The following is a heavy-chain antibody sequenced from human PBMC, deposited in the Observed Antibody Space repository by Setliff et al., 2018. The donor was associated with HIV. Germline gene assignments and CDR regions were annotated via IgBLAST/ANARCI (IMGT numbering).Heavy chain of an antibody. CDR1: GYSFTYYA. CDR2: INAGNGNT. D-gene: IGHD3-10*01. CDR3: AKLTYFGSGSRVPKPGYFYMDV. J-gene: IGHJ6*03. Sequence: ASVKVSCKASGYSFTYYAMHWVRQAPGQRPEWMGWINAGNGNTRYSHKFQGRVTLTTDESTSAAFMELRSLRSEDTAVYYCAKLTYFGSGSRVPKPGYFYMDVWGQGTTVTVSS. V-gene: IGHV1-3*01.